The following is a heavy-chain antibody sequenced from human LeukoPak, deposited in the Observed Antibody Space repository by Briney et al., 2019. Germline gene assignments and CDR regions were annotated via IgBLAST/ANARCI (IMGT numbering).Heavy chain of an antibody. J-gene: IGHJ6*03. CDR1: GFTFSSYW. Sequence: PGGSLRLFCAASGFTFSSYWMSWVRQAPGKGLEWVANIKQDGSEKYYVDSVKGRFTISRDNAKNSLYLQMNRLRAEDTAVYYCARDSSGYYYVNYYYYYIDVSGKGTTVTVSS. CDR2: IKQDGSEK. V-gene: IGHV3-7*01. CDR3: ARDSSGYYYVNYYYYYIDV. D-gene: IGHD3-22*01.